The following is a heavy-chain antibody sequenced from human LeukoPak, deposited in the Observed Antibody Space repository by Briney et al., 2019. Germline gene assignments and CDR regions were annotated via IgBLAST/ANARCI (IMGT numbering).Heavy chain of an antibody. CDR3: ARSAGYSNSWYHFDY. CDR1: GFTFSSYA. J-gene: IGHJ4*02. D-gene: IGHD6-13*01. CDR2: MSVSGDTT. Sequence: VGSLRLSCAASGFTFSSYAMNWVRQAPGKGLEWVSSMSVSGDTTYYADSVKGRFTISRDNSKNTLYLQMNSLRAEDTAVYYCARSAGYSNSWYHFDYWGQGTLVTACS. V-gene: IGHV3-23*01.